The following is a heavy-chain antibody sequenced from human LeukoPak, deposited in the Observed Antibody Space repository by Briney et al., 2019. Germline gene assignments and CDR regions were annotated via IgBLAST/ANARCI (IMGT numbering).Heavy chain of an antibody. V-gene: IGHV6-1*01. CDR2: TYYRYKWYN. D-gene: IGHD3-9*01. Sequence: PSQTLSLTCAISGDSVPSNNGAWHWTRQSPSRGLEWLGKTYYRYKWYNDYAGSLISRITISPDTSKNQFSLQLYSVTPEDTAVYYCARDVGTTGWHTFDYWGQGTLVTVSS. CDR3: ARDVGTTGWHTFDY. J-gene: IGHJ4*02. CDR1: GDSVPSNNGA.